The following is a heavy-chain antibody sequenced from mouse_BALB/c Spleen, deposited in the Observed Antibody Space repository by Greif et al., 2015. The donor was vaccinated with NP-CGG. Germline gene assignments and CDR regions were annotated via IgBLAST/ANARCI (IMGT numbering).Heavy chain of an antibody. Sequence: VQGVESGPGLVAPSQSLSITCTVSGFSLTGYGVNWVRQPPGKGLEWLGMIWGDGSTDYNSALKSRLSISKDNSKSQVFLKMNSLQTDDTARYYCARHYAHYAMDYWGQGTSVTVFS. CDR3: ARHYAHYAMDY. D-gene: IGHD1-1*02. V-gene: IGHV2-6-7*01. CDR2: IWGDGST. CDR1: GFSLTGYG. J-gene: IGHJ4*01.